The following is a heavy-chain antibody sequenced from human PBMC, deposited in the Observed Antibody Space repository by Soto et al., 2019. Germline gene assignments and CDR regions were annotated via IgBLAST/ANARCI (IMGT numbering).Heavy chain of an antibody. CDR2: IYYSGST. CDR1: GGSISSYY. Sequence: SETLSLTCTVSGGSISSYYWSWIRQPPGKGLEWIGYIYYSGSTNYNPSLKSRVTISVDTSKNQFSLKLSSVTAADTAVYYCARVAYYYDSSGYRGDAFDIWGQGTMVT. CDR3: ARVAYYYDSSGYRGDAFDI. J-gene: IGHJ3*02. D-gene: IGHD3-22*01. V-gene: IGHV4-59*01.